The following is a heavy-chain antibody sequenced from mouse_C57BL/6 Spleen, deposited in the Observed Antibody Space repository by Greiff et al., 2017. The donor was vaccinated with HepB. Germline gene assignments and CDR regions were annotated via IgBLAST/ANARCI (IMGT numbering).Heavy chain of an antibody. CDR2: IHPNSGST. Sequence: VKLQQPGAELVKPGASVKLSCKASGYTFTSYWMHWVKQRPGQGLEWIGMIHPNSGSTNYNEKFKSKATLTVDKSSSTAYMQLSSLTSEDSAVYYCARDWDYGSSSFDYWGQGTTLTVSS. CDR1: GYTFTSYW. D-gene: IGHD1-1*01. J-gene: IGHJ2*01. V-gene: IGHV1-64*01. CDR3: ARDWDYGSSSFDY.